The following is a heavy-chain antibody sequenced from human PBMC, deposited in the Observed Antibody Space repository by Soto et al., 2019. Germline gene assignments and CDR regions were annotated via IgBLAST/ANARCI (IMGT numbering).Heavy chain of an antibody. D-gene: IGHD2-15*01. Sequence: GGSLRLSCEASGFTFSKFDMHWVRQPTGKGLEWVSTIGISGDTYYAVSVKGRFTISRGNAKNSLSLQMNSLRAGDTALYFCARGQEVGAHFFDSWGQGTQVTVSS. CDR3: ARGQEVGAHFFDS. J-gene: IGHJ4*02. V-gene: IGHV3-13*04. CDR1: GFTFSKFD. CDR2: IGISGDT.